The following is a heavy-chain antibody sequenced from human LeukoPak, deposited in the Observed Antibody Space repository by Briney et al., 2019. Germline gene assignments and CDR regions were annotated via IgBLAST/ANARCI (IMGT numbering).Heavy chain of an antibody. D-gene: IGHD5-24*01. Sequence: PSETLSLTCAVYGGSFSGYYWSWTRQPPGKGLEWIGEINHSGSTNYNPSLKSRVTISVDTSKNQFSLKLSSVTAADTAVYYCARARKRWLQLLSAFDIWGQGTMVTVSS. CDR1: GGSFSGYY. CDR3: ARARKRWLQLLSAFDI. V-gene: IGHV4-34*01. CDR2: INHSGST. J-gene: IGHJ3*02.